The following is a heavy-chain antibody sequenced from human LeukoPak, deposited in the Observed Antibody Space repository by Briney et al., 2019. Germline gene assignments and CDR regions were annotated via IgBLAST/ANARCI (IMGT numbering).Heavy chain of an antibody. CDR3: ARDSRRVAAPDWYFDL. Sequence: SETLSLTCTVSGGSISSYYWSWIRQPPGKGLEWIGYIYYSGSTNYNPSLKSRVTISVDTSKNQFSLKLSSVTAADTVVYYCARDSRRVAAPDWYFDLWGRGTLVTVSS. CDR1: GGSISSYY. D-gene: IGHD6-13*01. J-gene: IGHJ2*01. CDR2: IYYSGST. V-gene: IGHV4-59*01.